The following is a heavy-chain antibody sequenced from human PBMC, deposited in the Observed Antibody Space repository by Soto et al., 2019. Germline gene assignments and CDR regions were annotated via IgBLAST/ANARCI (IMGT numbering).Heavy chain of an antibody. CDR3: ARGRGGYCSGGICYRLLDP. V-gene: IGHV1-46*02. J-gene: IGHJ5*02. Sequence: SVKVSCKASGHSLNHYYIHWVRQAPGLGLEWMAIDNPSGGFVTHAPKFQDRVTVTRDTSTSTVSMELSSLRSDDTAVYYCARGRGGYCSGGICYRLLDPWGQGPLVTVSS. CDR1: GHSLNHYY. D-gene: IGHD2-15*01. CDR2: DNPSGGFV.